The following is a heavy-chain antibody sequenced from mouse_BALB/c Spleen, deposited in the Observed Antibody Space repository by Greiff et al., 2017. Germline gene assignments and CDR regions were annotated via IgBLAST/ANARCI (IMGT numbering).Heavy chain of an antibody. J-gene: IGHJ4*01. CDR1: GYAFSSYW. CDR3: AMITGYAMDY. CDR2: IYPGDGDT. D-gene: IGHD2-4*01. Sequence: VQLQQSGAELVRPGSSVKISCKASGYAFSSYWMNWVKQRPGQGLEWIGQIYPGDGDTNYNGKFKGKATLTADKSSSTAYMQLSSLTSEDSAVYFCAMITGYAMDYWGQGTSVTVSS. V-gene: IGHV1-80*01.